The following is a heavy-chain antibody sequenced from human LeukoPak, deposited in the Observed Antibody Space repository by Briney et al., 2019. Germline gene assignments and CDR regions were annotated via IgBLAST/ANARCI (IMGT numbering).Heavy chain of an antibody. D-gene: IGHD3-16*01. CDR1: GFTFSSYG. CDR2: IRYDGSNK. V-gene: IGHV3-30*02. CDR3: AQLTWGPSIDY. Sequence: PGGSLRLSCAASGFTFSSYGMHWVRQAPGKGLEWVAVIRYDGSNKYYADSVKGRFTISRDNSKNTLYLQMNSLRAEDTAVYYCAQLTWGPSIDYWGQGTLVTVSS. J-gene: IGHJ4*02.